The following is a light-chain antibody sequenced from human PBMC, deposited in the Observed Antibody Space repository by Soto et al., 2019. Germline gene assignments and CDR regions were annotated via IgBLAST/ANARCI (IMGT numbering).Light chain of an antibody. CDR3: QQYDNLPIT. CDR1: QSISSW. V-gene: IGKV1-33*01. Sequence: DIQMTQSPSTLSASVGDRVTITCRASQSISSWLAWYQQKPGKAPKLLIYDASNLETGVPSRFSGSGSGTDFTFTIRSLQPEDIATYYCQQYDNLPITFGPGTKVDIK. J-gene: IGKJ3*01. CDR2: DAS.